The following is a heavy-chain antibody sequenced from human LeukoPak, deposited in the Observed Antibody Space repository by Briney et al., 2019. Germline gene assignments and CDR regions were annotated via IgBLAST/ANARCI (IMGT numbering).Heavy chain of an antibody. D-gene: IGHD3-9*01. J-gene: IGHJ4*02. V-gene: IGHV3-23*01. CDR3: AKDLTGYYFFDY. CDR2: ISGSGGST. Sequence: GGSLRLSCAASGFTFSSYAMGWVRQAPGKGLEWVSAISGSGGSTYYADSVKGRFTISRDTSKNTLYLQMNSLRAEDTAVYYCAKDLTGYYFFDYWGQGTLVTVSS. CDR1: GFTFSSYA.